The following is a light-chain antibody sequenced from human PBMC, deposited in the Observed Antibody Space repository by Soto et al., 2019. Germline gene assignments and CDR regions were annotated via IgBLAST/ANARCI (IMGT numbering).Light chain of an antibody. J-gene: IGKJ4*01. Sequence: EIVLTQSPGTLSLFPGERATLSCRTSQSISNTYLAWYQQKPGQPPMLLIYGASNRATDIPDRFSGSGSGTDFTLTISRLEPEDFVVYYCQQYGSSYFTFGGGTKVEIK. CDR1: QSISNTY. CDR2: GAS. CDR3: QQYGSSYFT. V-gene: IGKV3-20*01.